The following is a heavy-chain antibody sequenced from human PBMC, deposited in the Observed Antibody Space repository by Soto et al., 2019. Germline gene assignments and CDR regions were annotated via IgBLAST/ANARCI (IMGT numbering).Heavy chain of an antibody. Sequence: QVQLQESGPGLVKPSGTLSLTCSVSGVSIDSANWWTWVRQPPGKGLEWIGEVYHTGNTNYQPSFKSRVTISVDKSKNQYSLKLNSVTAADTAVYYCARDPSRGFPDFRGQGTLVTVSP. CDR1: GVSIDSANW. CDR3: ARDPSRGFPDF. V-gene: IGHV4-4*02. D-gene: IGHD3-10*01. CDR2: VYHTGNT. J-gene: IGHJ4*02.